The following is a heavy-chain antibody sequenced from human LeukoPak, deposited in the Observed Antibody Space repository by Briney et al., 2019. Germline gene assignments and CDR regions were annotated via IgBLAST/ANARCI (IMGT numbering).Heavy chain of an antibody. D-gene: IGHD3-22*01. Sequence: SETLSLTCTVSGGSISSYYWSWIRQPPGKGLEWIGHIYYSGSTNYNPSLKNRVTISVDTSKNQFSLKLNSVTAADTAVYFCARPAGSDYWYYLDYWGQGTLVTVSS. J-gene: IGHJ4*02. V-gene: IGHV4-59*08. CDR2: IYYSGST. CDR1: GGSISSYY. CDR3: ARPAGSDYWYYLDY.